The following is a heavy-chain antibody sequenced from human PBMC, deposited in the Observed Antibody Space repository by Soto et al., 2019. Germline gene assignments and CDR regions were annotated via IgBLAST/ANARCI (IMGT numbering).Heavy chain of an antibody. J-gene: IGHJ3*02. Sequence: QVRLQEWGPGLVKPSQTLSLKCSVSGGSITTGGRYWSWIRQLPGKGLEGIGDIYYRGNTYYNESLKSRVTISVEAAKNQFSLKLSSVTAAYTAVYYCAQALVFTGGDGFDIWGQGRLVTVSS. CDR1: GGSITTGGRY. CDR3: AQALVFTGGDGFDI. CDR2: IYYRGNT. V-gene: IGHV4-31*02. D-gene: IGHD1-1*01.